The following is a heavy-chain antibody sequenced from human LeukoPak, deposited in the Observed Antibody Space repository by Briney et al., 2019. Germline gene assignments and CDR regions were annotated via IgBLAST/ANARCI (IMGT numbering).Heavy chain of an antibody. V-gene: IGHV4-4*02. J-gene: IGHJ4*02. CDR3: ARGLYGSGSMYFDY. CDR1: GDSISRTNW. D-gene: IGHD3-10*01. Sequence: SETLSLTCAVSGDSISRTNWWSWVRQPPGKGLEWIGEIYHSGSTNYNPSLKSRVTISVDKSKNQFSLKLSSVTAADTAVYYCARGLYGSGSMYFDYWGQGILVIVSS. CDR2: IYHSGST.